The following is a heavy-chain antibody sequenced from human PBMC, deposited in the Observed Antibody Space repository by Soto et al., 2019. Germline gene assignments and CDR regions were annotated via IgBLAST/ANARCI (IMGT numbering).Heavy chain of an antibody. CDR3: AGDCGGPCKEGFDY. J-gene: IGHJ4*02. Sequence: QVHLQESGPGLVEPSETLSLTCAVSGVSVSETYWWSWVRQPPGKGLEWIGEISHRGAPHYNASPRRSVSNATETSKNPIFLAIMVCAAAESASYFLAGDCGGPCKEGFDYWGQGTLVTVSS. CDR2: ISHRGAP. D-gene: IGHD2-21*01. V-gene: IGHV4-4*02. CDR1: GVSVSETYW.